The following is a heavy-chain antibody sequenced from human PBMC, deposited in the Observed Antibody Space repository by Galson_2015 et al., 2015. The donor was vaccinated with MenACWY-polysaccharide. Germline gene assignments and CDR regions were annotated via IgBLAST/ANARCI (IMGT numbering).Heavy chain of an antibody. V-gene: IGHV4-59*01. D-gene: IGHD3-16*01. J-gene: IGHJ6*02. CDR2: IYYSGST. CDR3: TRATFGLYGMDI. Sequence: ETLSLTCTVSGGSINSYHWSWIRQPPGKGLEWIGYIYYSGSTSYNPSLIYNPSLKSRVTISADTSKNQFSLKLTSVTAADTAVYYCTRATFGLYGMDIWGQGTTVTVSS. CDR1: GGSINSYH.